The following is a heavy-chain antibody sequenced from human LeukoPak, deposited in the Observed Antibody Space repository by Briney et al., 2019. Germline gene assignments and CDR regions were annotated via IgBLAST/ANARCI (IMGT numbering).Heavy chain of an antibody. CDR3: AREEYYDFWSGPGWFDP. V-gene: IGHV1-2*02. Sequence: ASVKVSCKASGYTFTGYYMHWVRQAPGQGLEWMGWINPNSGGTNYAQKFQGRVTMTRDTSISTAYMELSRLRSDDTAVYYCAREEYYDFWSGPGWFDPWGQGTLVTVSS. J-gene: IGHJ5*02. CDR1: GYTFTGYY. CDR2: INPNSGGT. D-gene: IGHD3-3*01.